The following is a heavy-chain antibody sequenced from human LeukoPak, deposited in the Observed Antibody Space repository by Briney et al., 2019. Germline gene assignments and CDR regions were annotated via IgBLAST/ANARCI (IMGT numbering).Heavy chain of an antibody. D-gene: IGHD6-13*01. CDR2: ISSSCSTI. V-gene: IGHV3-48*03. CDR1: GFTFGSYE. Sequence: GGSLRLSCAASGFTFGSYEMNWVRQAPGKGLEWVSYISSSCSTIYYADSVKGRFTISRDNAKNSLYLQMNSLLAEDTAVYYCARDPKGYSSSGGWFDPWGQGTLVTVSS. CDR3: ARDPKGYSSSGGWFDP. J-gene: IGHJ5*02.